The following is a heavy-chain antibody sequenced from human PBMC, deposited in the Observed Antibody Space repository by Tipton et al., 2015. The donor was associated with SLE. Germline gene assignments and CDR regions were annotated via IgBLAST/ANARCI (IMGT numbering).Heavy chain of an antibody. J-gene: IGHJ4*02. V-gene: IGHV4-39*07. CDR2: IYYSGST. CDR1: GGSISSSSYY. D-gene: IGHD3-3*01. CDR3: ARDITIFGVVKSTFDY. Sequence: LRLSCTVSGGSISSSSYYWGWIRQPPGKGLEWIGSIYYSGSTYYNPSLKSRVTISVDTSKNQFSLKLSSVTAADTAVYYCARDITIFGVVKSTFDYWGQGTLVTVSS.